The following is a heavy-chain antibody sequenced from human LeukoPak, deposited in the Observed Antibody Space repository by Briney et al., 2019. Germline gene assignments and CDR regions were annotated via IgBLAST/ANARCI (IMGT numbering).Heavy chain of an antibody. J-gene: IGHJ4*02. CDR1: GFTFSSYA. Sequence: GGSLRLSCAASGFTFSSYAMSWVRQAPGKGLEWVSAISGSGGSTYYADSVKGRLTISRDNSKNTLYLQMNSLRAEDTAVYYCAKLSSYYDSSGYRSYYFDYWGQGTLVTVSS. V-gene: IGHV3-23*01. CDR2: ISGSGGST. D-gene: IGHD3-22*01. CDR3: AKLSSYYDSSGYRSYYFDY.